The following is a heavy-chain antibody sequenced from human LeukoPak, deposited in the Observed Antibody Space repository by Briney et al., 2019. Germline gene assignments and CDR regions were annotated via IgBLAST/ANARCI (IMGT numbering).Heavy chain of an antibody. CDR2: INPSGGST. Sequence: ASVKVSCKASGYTFTSYYMHWVRQAPGQGLEWMGIINPSGGSTSYAQKFQGRVTMTRDTSTSTVYMELSSLRSEDTAVYCCARDYSGWYYFDYWGQGTLVTVSS. CDR3: ARDYSGWYYFDY. D-gene: IGHD6-19*01. CDR1: GYTFTSYY. V-gene: IGHV1-46*01. J-gene: IGHJ4*02.